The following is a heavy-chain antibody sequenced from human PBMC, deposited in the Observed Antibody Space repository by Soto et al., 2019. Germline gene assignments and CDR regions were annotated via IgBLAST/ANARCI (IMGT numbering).Heavy chain of an antibody. J-gene: IGHJ4*02. V-gene: IGHV4-39*01. CDR1: GGSISSNRYY. CDR3: ASQDYYGSGSYYNWPDY. D-gene: IGHD3-10*01. CDR2: IHYSGST. Sequence: SETLSLTCFVSGGSISSNRYYWGWVRQPPGKGLEWIGTIHYSGSTYYSPSLKSRVTISVDTSKNQFSLKLYSVSAANTAVYYCASQDYYGSGSYYNWPDYWGQGTLVTVS.